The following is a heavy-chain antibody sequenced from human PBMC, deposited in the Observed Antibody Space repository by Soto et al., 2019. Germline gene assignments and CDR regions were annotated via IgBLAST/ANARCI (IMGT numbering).Heavy chain of an antibody. D-gene: IGHD3-10*01. V-gene: IGHV4-31*03. Sequence: TSETLSLTCTVSGGSIISGGYYWSWIRQHPGKGLEWIGYIYYSGSTYYNPSLKSRVTISVDTSKNQFSLKLSSVTAADTAVYYCATYGSGSYKPTTFDYWGQGTLVTVSS. CDR2: IYYSGST. J-gene: IGHJ4*02. CDR1: GGSIISGGYY. CDR3: ATYGSGSYKPTTFDY.